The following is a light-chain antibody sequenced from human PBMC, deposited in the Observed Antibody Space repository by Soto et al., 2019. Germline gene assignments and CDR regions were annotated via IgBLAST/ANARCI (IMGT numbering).Light chain of an antibody. CDR1: QAVPNN. CDR3: QQYNSYSPA. Sequence: DIHLTQSPSFLSASVGDRVTITCRPSQAVPNNMAWYQQKPGKPPKLLIYEESTLHSGVPSRFSGRKSGTQFTLTIDSLQPEDFATYYCQQYNSYSPAFGQGTKVDIK. CDR2: EES. J-gene: IGKJ1*01. V-gene: IGKV1-9*01.